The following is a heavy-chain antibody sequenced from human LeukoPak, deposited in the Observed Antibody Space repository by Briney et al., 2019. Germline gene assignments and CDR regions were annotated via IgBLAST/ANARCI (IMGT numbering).Heavy chain of an antibody. V-gene: IGHV4-59*01. D-gene: IGHD3-9*01. CDR1: GGSISSYY. J-gene: IGHJ5*02. CDR3: ARDNHDILTGYSGNWFDP. Sequence: SETLSLTCTVSGGSISSYYWSWIRQPPGKGLEWIGYIYYSGGTNYNPSLKSRVTISVDTSKNQFSLKLSSVTAADTAVYYCARDNHDILTGYSGNWFDPWGQGTLVTVSS. CDR2: IYYSGGT.